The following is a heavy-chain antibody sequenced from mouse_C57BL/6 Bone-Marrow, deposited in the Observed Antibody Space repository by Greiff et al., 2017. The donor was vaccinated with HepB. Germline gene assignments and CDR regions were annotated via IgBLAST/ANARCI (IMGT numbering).Heavy chain of an antibody. CDR2: IDPENGDT. Sequence: VQLQQSGAELVRPGASVKLSCTASGFNIKDDYMHWVKQRPEQGLEWIGWIDPENGDTEYASKFQGKATITADTSSNTAYLQLSSLTSEDTAVYYCTTRGDYYGSSYRFAYWGQGTLVTVSA. CDR3: TTRGDYYGSSYRFAY. CDR1: GFNIKDDY. J-gene: IGHJ3*01. V-gene: IGHV14-4*01. D-gene: IGHD1-1*01.